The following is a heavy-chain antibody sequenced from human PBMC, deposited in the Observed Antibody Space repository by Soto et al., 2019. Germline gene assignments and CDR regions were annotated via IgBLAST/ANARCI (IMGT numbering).Heavy chain of an antibody. V-gene: IGHV3-74*01. CDR3: ARVGVDTTVVDGGYYYYPLDV. Sequence: PGGSLRLSCAASGFNFRNYGMHWVRQAPGEGLVWVSRINSDGRSTRYADSVKGRFTISRDNAGNTLFLQMNSLRADDTAVYYCARVGVDTTVVDGGYYYYPLDVWGQGTTVTVSS. J-gene: IGHJ6*02. D-gene: IGHD5-18*01. CDR1: GFNFRNYG. CDR2: INSDGRST.